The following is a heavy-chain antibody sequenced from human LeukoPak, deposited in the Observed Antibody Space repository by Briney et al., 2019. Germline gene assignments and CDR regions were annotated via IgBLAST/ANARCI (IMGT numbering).Heavy chain of an antibody. CDR1: GYTFTSYG. CDR2: ISAYNGNT. Sequence: ASVKVSCKASGYTFTSYGISWVRQAPGQGLEWMGWISAYNGNTNYAQKLQGTVTMTTDTSTSSAYIELSLLISDHTAVYYCARWPGPRWFGDYYFYYWGQGTLVTVSS. CDR3: ARWPGPRWFGDYYFYY. D-gene: IGHD3-10*01. V-gene: IGHV1-18*01. J-gene: IGHJ4*02.